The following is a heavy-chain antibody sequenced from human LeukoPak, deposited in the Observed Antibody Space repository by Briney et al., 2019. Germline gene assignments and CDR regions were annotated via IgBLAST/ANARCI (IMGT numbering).Heavy chain of an antibody. CDR3: ARFSITIFVREFDP. J-gene: IGHJ5*02. V-gene: IGHV4-31*03. CDR1: GGSISSGGYY. D-gene: IGHD3-3*01. Sequence: SQTLSLTCTVSGGSISSGGYYWSWIRQHPGKGLEWIGYIYYSGSTYYNPSLKSRVTISVDTSKNQFSLKLSSVTAADTAVYYCARFSITIFVREFDPWGQGTLVTVSS. CDR2: IYYSGST.